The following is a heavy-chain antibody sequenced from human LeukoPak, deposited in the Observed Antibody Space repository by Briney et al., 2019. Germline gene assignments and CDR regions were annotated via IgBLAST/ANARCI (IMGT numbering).Heavy chain of an antibody. V-gene: IGHV1-2*02. CDR1: GYTFTDYF. CDR2: INPISGAT. CDR3: ARDPTTGTIRWAASDI. D-gene: IGHD1-1*01. Sequence: GASVRVSCKASGYTFTDYFLHWVRQAPGQGLEWMGCINPISGATMPAQKFQGRVTMTRDTSITTAYMDLTSLTSDDTAMYYCARDPTTGTIRWAASDIWGQGTMVTVSS. J-gene: IGHJ3*02.